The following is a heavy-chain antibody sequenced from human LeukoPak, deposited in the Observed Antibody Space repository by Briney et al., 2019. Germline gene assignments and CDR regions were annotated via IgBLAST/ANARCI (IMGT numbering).Heavy chain of an antibody. CDR3: ARGDGCNSLGY. J-gene: IGHJ4*02. Sequence: PSQTLSLTCTISGGSIRNGDYYWSWIRQSPGKGLEWIGYIYYSGNTFYNSSLKSQVSISGDTSKNQFSLKLTSVTAADTAVYYCARGDGCNSLGYWGQGALVTVSS. D-gene: IGHD5-24*01. CDR1: GGSIRNGDYY. CDR2: IYYSGNT. V-gene: IGHV4-30-4*01.